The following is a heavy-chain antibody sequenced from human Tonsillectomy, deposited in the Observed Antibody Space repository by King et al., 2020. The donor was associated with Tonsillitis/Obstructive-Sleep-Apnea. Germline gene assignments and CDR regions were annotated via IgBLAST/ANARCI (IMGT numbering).Heavy chain of an antibody. D-gene: IGHD1-26*01. CDR3: VRGEVVGASDYFDY. V-gene: IGHV3-48*02. CDR1: GFTFSSYS. Sequence: VQLVESGGGLVQPGGSLRLSCAASGFTFSSYSMNWVRQAPGKGLEWVSYIGGGGDAIYYAYSVKGRFTISRDNARNSVCLQMSALRDEDTDVSYCVRGEVVGASDYFDYWGQGTLVTVSS. J-gene: IGHJ4*02. CDR2: IGGGGDAI.